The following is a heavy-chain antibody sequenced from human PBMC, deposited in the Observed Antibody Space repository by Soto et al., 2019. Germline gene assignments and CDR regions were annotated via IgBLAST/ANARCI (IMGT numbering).Heavy chain of an antibody. CDR1: GDSISGSQW. V-gene: IGHV4-39*01. CDR2: MYYSGAT. CDR3: ARHAAYDSVWGKSDGSDY. J-gene: IGHJ4*02. D-gene: IGHD3-16*01. Sequence: SETLSLTCAVSGDSISGSQWWSWIRQPPGKGLEWIGSMYYSGATYHNPSLQSRVTISVDTSKNQFSLHLSSVTAADTAVYYCARHAAYDSVWGKSDGSDYWGQGTLVTVSS.